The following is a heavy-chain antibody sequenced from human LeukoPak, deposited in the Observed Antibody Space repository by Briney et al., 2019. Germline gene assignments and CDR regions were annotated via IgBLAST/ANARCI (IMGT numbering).Heavy chain of an antibody. D-gene: IGHD2-2*01. CDR3: AREPPIGYCSSTSCYGLSTKLGFDY. J-gene: IGHJ4*02. CDR1: GFTFSSYS. CDR2: ISSSSSTI. Sequence: GGSLRLSCAASGFTFSSYSMNWVRQAPGKGLEWVSYISSSSSTIYCADSVKGRSTITRDNAKNSLYLQMNSLRAEDTAVYYCAREPPIGYCSSTSCYGLSTKLGFDYWGQGTLVTVSS. V-gene: IGHV3-48*01.